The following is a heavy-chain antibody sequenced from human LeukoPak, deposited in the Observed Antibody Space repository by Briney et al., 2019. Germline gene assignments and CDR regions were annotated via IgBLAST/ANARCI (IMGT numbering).Heavy chain of an antibody. V-gene: IGHV4-61*02. Sequence: SETLSLTCTVSGGSISSGSFDWSCIRQPPGKILEFIASIYSSGSTNNTPSLKSRVTISVDTSKNQFSLKLSSVTAADTAVYYCASSGYSYGYYFDYWGLGTLVTVSS. J-gene: IGHJ4*02. CDR1: GGSISSGSFD. D-gene: IGHD5-18*01. CDR3: ASSGYSYGYYFDY. CDR2: IYSSGST.